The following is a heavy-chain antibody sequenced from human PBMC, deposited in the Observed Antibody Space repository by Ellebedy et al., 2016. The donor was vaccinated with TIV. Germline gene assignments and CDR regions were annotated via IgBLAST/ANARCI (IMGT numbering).Heavy chain of an antibody. D-gene: IGHD4-11*01. Sequence: ASVKVSCKASGYTFTSYYIYWVRQAPGQGLEWMGMINPIGGSTTYAQKFQGRVTMTRDTSTSTVYMELSSLRSEDTAVYYCARDLSSADYRDYWGQGTLVTVSS. V-gene: IGHV1-46*01. CDR3: ARDLSSADYRDY. CDR2: INPIGGST. CDR1: GYTFTSYY. J-gene: IGHJ4*02.